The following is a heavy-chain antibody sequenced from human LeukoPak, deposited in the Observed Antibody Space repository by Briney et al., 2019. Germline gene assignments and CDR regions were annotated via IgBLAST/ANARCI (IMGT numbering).Heavy chain of an antibody. CDR3: ARRRRAYSGYDAFDI. D-gene: IGHD5-12*01. J-gene: IGHJ3*02. Sequence: PGRSLRLSCAASGFSFSNYGMHWVRQAPGKGLEWVALISLDGSSKYYADSVKGRFTISRDNSKNTLYLQMNSLRAEDTAVYYCARRRRAYSGYDAFDIWGQGTMVTVSS. CDR2: ISLDGSSK. V-gene: IGHV3-30*03. CDR1: GFSFSNYG.